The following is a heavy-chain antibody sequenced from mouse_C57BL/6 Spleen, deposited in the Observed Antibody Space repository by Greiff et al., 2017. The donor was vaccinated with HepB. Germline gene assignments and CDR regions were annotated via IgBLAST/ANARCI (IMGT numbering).Heavy chain of an antibody. Sequence: QVQLKESGPGLVAPSQSLSITCTVSGFSLTSYGVSWVRQPPGKGLEWLGVIWGDGSTNYHSALISRLSISKDNSKSQVFLKLNSLQTDDTATYYCAKYSNPERPWFAYWGQGTLVTVSA. CDR1: GFSLTSYG. D-gene: IGHD2-5*01. J-gene: IGHJ3*01. CDR3: AKYSNPERPWFAY. CDR2: IWGDGST. V-gene: IGHV2-3*01.